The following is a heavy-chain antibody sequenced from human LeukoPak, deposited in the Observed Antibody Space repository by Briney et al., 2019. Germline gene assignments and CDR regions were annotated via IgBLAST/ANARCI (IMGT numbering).Heavy chain of an antibody. D-gene: IGHD3-22*01. Sequence: PSEALSLTCTVSGGSISSYYWSWIRQPPGKELEWIGCISYSGSTNYSPSLKSRVTISVDTSKNQFSLKLSSVTAADTAMYYCARLYGGYYYDFDYWGQGTLVTVSS. V-gene: IGHV4-59*01. J-gene: IGHJ4*02. CDR1: GGSISSYY. CDR3: ARLYGGYYYDFDY. CDR2: ISYSGST.